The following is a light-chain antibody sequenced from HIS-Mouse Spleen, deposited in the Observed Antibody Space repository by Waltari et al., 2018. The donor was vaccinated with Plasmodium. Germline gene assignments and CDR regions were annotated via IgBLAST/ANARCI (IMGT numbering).Light chain of an antibody. CDR3: QQYNNWSFT. V-gene: IGKV3-15*01. CDR1: QSVSSN. Sequence: EIVMTQSPATLSVSPGERATLSCRASQSVSSNLAWYQQKPGQAPRLLIYGASTRATGIPARFSGSGSETEFTLTISSLQSEDFAVYYCQQYNNWSFTFG. J-gene: IGKJ3*01. CDR2: GAS.